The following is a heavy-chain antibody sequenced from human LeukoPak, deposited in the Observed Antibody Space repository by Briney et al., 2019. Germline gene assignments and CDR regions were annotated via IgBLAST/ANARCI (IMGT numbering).Heavy chain of an antibody. CDR1: GGSISSYY. Sequence: SETLSLTCTVSGGSISSYYWSWIRQPPGKGLEWIGYIYYSGSTNYNPSLKSRITISVDTSKNQFSLKLSSVTAADTAVYYCARVTAYYYDSSGYVESDAFDIWGQGTMVTVSS. D-gene: IGHD3-22*01. J-gene: IGHJ3*02. CDR3: ARVTAYYYDSSGYVESDAFDI. V-gene: IGHV4-59*08. CDR2: IYYSGST.